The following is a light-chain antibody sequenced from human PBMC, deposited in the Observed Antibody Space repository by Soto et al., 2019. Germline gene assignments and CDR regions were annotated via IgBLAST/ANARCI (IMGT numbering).Light chain of an antibody. CDR2: GAS. V-gene: IGKV3-20*01. CDR3: QFYDSPRT. J-gene: IGKJ1*01. CDR1: QSVTSTY. Sequence: EIVLTQSPGTLSLSRGESVTLSCRVSQSVTSTYLTWYPPKSGQAPRLLIYGASTRATGIPDRFSGGGSGTDFTLTISRLGPEDFAVDVCQFYDSPRTFGQGTKVDIK.